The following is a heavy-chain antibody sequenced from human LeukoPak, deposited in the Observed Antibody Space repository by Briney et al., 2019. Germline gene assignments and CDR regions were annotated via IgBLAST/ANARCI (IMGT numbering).Heavy chain of an antibody. CDR1: GYTFVDYG. Sequence: ASVKVSCKASGYTFVDYGITWLRQAPGQGLEWMGWINSYNGNTYYAKSLQGRVTMTRDTSISTAYMELSRLRSDDTAVYYCARPLGIVGATWWFDPWGQGTLVTVSS. V-gene: IGHV1-18*01. D-gene: IGHD1-26*01. CDR3: ARPLGIVGATWWFDP. CDR2: INSYNGNT. J-gene: IGHJ5*02.